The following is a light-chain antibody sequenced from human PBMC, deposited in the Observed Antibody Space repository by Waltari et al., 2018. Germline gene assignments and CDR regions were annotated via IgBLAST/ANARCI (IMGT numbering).Light chain of an antibody. CDR3: QTWGTGIRV. Sequence: LVLTQSPSASASLGASVKLTCTLSSGHSNYAIPWHQQQPEKGPRYLMHLNSDGSHNKGDGIPDRFSGSSSGAERYLTISNLQSEDEADYYCQTWGTGIRVFGGGTKLTVL. CDR2: LNSDGSH. V-gene: IGLV4-69*01. CDR1: SGHSNYA. J-gene: IGLJ3*02.